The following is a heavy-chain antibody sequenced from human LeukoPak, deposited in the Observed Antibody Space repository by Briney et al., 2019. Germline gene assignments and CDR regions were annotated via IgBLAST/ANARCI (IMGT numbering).Heavy chain of an antibody. Sequence: ASVKVSCKASGGTFSSYAISWVRQAPGQGLEWMGRIIPIFGTANYAQKFQGRVTITTDESTSTAYMELSSLRSEDTAVYYCARGDYDFWSGYYANWFDPWGQGTLVTASS. D-gene: IGHD3-3*01. V-gene: IGHV1-69*05. CDR3: ARGDYDFWSGYYANWFDP. J-gene: IGHJ5*02. CDR2: IIPIFGTA. CDR1: GGTFSSYA.